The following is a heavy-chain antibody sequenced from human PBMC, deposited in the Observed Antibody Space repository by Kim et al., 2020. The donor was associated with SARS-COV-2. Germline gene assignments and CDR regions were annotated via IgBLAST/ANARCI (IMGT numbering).Heavy chain of an antibody. V-gene: IGHV3-48*03. D-gene: IGHD1-26*01. Sequence: GVSLRLSCAASGFTFSSYEMNWVRQAPGKGLEWVSYISSSGSTIYYADSVKGRFTISRDNAKNSLYLQMNSLRAEDTAVYYCAREISGSYYLPGVGDYYYGMDVWGQGTTGTVSS. CDR1: GFTFSSYE. CDR2: ISSSGSTI. CDR3: AREISGSYYLPGVGDYYYGMDV. J-gene: IGHJ6*02.